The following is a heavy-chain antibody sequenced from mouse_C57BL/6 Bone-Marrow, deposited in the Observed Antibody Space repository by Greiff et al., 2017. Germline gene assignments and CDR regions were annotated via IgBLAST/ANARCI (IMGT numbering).Heavy chain of an antibody. J-gene: IGHJ1*03. CDR3: ARLYYYGRDWYFDV. CDR2: IYPRSGNN. CDR1: GYTFTSYG. D-gene: IGHD1-1*01. Sequence: QVQLQQSGAELARPGASVKLSCKASGYTFTSYGISWVKQRTGQGLEWIGEIYPRSGNNYYTEKFKGKATLTADKSSSTAYMELRSLTSEDSAVYFCARLYYYGRDWYFDVWGTGTTVTVSS. V-gene: IGHV1-81*01.